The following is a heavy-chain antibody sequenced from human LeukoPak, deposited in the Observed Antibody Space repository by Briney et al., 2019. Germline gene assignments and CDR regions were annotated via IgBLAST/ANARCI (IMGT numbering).Heavy chain of an antibody. CDR2: ISSSSSYI. J-gene: IGHJ5*02. CDR1: GFTFSSYS. CDR3: ARDQSSVAGTTYNWFYL. V-gene: IGHV3-21*01. Sequence: GGSLRLSCAASGFTFSSYSMNWVRQAPGKGLEWVSSISSSSSYIYYADSVKGRFTISRDNAKNSLYLQMNSLRAEDTAVYYCARDQSSVAGTTYNWFYLGVQGTGATVSS. D-gene: IGHD6-19*01.